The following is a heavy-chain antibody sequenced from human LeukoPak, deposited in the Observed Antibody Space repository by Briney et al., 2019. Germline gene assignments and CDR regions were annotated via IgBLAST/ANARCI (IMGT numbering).Heavy chain of an antibody. V-gene: IGHV3-23*01. J-gene: IGHJ4*02. D-gene: IGHD4-17*01. Sequence: GGSLRLSCAASGFTFSSYAMSWVRQAPGKGLEWVSDISASAGSTFYADSVEGRFTISRDNSKNTLYVQMNSLRAEDTAVYYCAKKESTVTTFFENWGQGTLVTVSS. CDR2: ISASAGST. CDR3: AKKESTVTTFFEN. CDR1: GFTFSSYA.